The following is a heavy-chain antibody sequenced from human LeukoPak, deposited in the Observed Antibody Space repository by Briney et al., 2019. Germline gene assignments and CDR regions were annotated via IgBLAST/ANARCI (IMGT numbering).Heavy chain of an antibody. V-gene: IGHV1-2*02. D-gene: IGHD5-24*01. J-gene: IGHJ5*02. CDR2: INPNSGGT. CDR3: AGNTINWFDP. Sequence: GALVKVSCKASGYTFTDYYMHWVRQAPGQGLEWMGWINPNSGGTNYAQKFQGRVSMTRDTSISTAYMELSRLRSDDTAVYYCAGNTINWFDPWGQGVLVTVSS. CDR1: GYTFTDYY.